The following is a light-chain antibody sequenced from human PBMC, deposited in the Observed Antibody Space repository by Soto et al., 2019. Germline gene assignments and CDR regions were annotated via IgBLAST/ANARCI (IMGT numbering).Light chain of an antibody. CDR1: QSVSSY. CDR2: GAS. V-gene: IGKV3-11*01. J-gene: IGKJ3*01. CDR3: QQRSNWPPIFT. Sequence: EIVLTQSPATLSLSPGERATLSCRASQSVSSYLAWYQQKPGQAPRLLIYGASNRATGIPARFSGSGSGTDFPLTISRLEPEDFAVYYCQQRSNWPPIFTFGPGTKVDIK.